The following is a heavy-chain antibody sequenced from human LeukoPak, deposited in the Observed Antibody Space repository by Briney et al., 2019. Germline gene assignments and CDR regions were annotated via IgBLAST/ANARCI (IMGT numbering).Heavy chain of an antibody. CDR1: GFTFSSYS. J-gene: IGHJ3*02. CDR3: ARDQDGYKSNDAFDI. CDR2: ISSSSSTI. Sequence: GGSLRLSCAASGFTFSSYSMNWVSQAPGKGLEGVSYISSSSSTIYYADSVKGRFTISRDNSKNTLYLQMNSLRAEDTAVYYCARDQDGYKSNDAFDIWGQGTMVTVSS. D-gene: IGHD5-24*01. V-gene: IGHV3-48*01.